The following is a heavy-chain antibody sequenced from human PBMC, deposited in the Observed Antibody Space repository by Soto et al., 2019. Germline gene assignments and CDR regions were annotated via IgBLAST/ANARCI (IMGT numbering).Heavy chain of an antibody. CDR3: AKYGLRGVSTDAFDI. J-gene: IGHJ3*02. V-gene: IGHV3-23*01. Sequence: EVQLLESGGGLVQPGGSLRLSCAASGFTFSSYAMSWVRQAPGKGLGWVSAISGSGGSTYYAASVKGQFTISKDNSKNSLYLQMNSLRAEDTAVYYCAKYGLRGVSTDAFDIWGQGTMVTVSS. CDR2: ISGSGGST. CDR1: GFTFSSYA. D-gene: IGHD3-10*01.